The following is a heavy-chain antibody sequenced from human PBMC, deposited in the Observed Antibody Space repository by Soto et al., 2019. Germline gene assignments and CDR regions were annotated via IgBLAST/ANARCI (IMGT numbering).Heavy chain of an antibody. V-gene: IGHV3-9*01. CDR3: AKDSSGYYSIPSYFDY. CDR2: ISWNSGSI. J-gene: IGHJ4*02. Sequence: GGSLRLCCAASGFTLDDYAMHWVRQAPGKGLEWVSGISWNSGSIGYADSVKGRFTISRDNAKNSLYLQMNSLRAEDTALYYCAKDSSGYYSIPSYFDYWGQGTLVTVSS. D-gene: IGHD3-22*01. CDR1: GFTLDDYA.